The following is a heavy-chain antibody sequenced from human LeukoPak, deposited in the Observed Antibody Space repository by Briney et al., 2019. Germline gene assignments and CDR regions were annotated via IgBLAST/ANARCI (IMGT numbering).Heavy chain of an antibody. CDR3: ARDGEGDEGWDY. V-gene: IGHV4-59*02. CDR1: GVSVIRHY. CDR2: ISYRGST. Sequence: PSETLSLTCSVSGVSVIRHYWGWIRQPPGKGLEWLGHISYRGSTNYNPSLKSRVTMSLDTSKHQFSLNLNSVTTADTAVYFCARDGEGDEGWDYWGQGTLVTVSS. D-gene: IGHD2-15*01. J-gene: IGHJ4*02.